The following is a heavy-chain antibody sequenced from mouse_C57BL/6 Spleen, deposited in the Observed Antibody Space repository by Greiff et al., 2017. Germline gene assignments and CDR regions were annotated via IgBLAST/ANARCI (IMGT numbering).Heavy chain of an antibody. Sequence: QVQLKESGAELVRPGTSVKMSCKASGYTFTNYLIGWAKQRPGHGLEWIGDIYPGGGYTNYNEKFKGKATLTADKSSSTAYMQFSSLTSEDSAIYYCARRYGSSYWYFDVWGTGTTVTVSS. CDR3: ARRYGSSYWYFDV. V-gene: IGHV1-63*01. D-gene: IGHD1-1*01. CDR1: GYTFTNYL. J-gene: IGHJ1*03. CDR2: IYPGGGYT.